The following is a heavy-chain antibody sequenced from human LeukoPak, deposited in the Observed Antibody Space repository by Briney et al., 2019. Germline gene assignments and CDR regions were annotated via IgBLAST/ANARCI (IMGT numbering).Heavy chain of an antibody. Sequence: SETLSLTCTVSGASVGSSGYYWSWIRQPPGGGLEWIGYIYYISNTNYNPSLKSRVTMSIDPSRNQFSLKVNSVTAADTAVYYCARTQSQSGSYRYYFGYWGQGTLVTLSS. J-gene: IGHJ4*02. D-gene: IGHD1-26*01. V-gene: IGHV4-61*08. CDR1: GASVGSSGYY. CDR2: IYYISNT. CDR3: ARTQSQSGSYRYYFGY.